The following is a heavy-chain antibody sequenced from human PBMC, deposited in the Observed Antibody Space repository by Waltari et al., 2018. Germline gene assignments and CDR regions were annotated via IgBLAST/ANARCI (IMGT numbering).Heavy chain of an antibody. D-gene: IGHD3-10*02. V-gene: IGHV3-74*01. CDR1: GFTLSDFW. J-gene: IGHJ4*02. Sequence: EVQLVQSGGYLVQPGGSLRLSCAASGFTLSDFWMHWVRQAPGKGLVWVARINEDGSRIDYAESVKGRFTISRDYAQNTMYLQMNSLRAEDTADYYCVRDMFGPLDYWGQGTLVTVSS. CDR3: VRDMFGPLDY. CDR2: INEDGSRI.